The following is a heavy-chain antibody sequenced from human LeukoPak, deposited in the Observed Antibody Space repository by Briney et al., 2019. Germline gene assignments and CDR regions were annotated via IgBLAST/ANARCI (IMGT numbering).Heavy chain of an antibody. V-gene: IGHV1-18*01. J-gene: IGHJ5*02. CDR2: ISAYNGNT. Sequence: GASVKVSCKASGYTFTSYGISWVRQAPGQGLEWMGWISAYNGNTNYAQKLQGRVTMTTDTSTSTAYMELRSLRSDDTAVYYCARDLPIVGATRFDPWGQGTPVTVSS. CDR1: GYTFTSYG. CDR3: ARDLPIVGATRFDP. D-gene: IGHD1-26*01.